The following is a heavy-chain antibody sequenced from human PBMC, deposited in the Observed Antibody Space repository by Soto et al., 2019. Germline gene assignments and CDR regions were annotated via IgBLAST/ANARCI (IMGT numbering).Heavy chain of an antibody. CDR2: INGGNGDT. CDR1: GYTLSSYG. D-gene: IGHD1-26*01. J-gene: IGHJ4*02. V-gene: IGHV1-3*01. CDR3: ARGRSLFRAGDTSVKFFDY. Sequence: ASVKVSCKASGYTLSSYGIHWVRQAPGQRLEWMGWINGGNGDTMYAQKFQDRVTMTRGTSANTAYMEVSSLASKDTAVYYCARGRSLFRAGDTSVKFFDYCGQGTLVAVSS.